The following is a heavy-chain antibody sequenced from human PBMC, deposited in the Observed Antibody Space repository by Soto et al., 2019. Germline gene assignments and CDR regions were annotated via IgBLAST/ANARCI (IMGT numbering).Heavy chain of an antibody. D-gene: IGHD4-17*01. CDR2: IIHSGRD. CDR3: ARRPSGGRRFGDYEGLDI. CDR1: GGSFSGYH. J-gene: IGHJ2*01. Sequence: QVHLQQWGAGLLKPSETLSLTCAVDGGSFSGYHWTWIRQFPGKGLEWIGEIIHSGRDNYNPSLSGRVSLSIHPSKKQYSPKLLSATAADTAVYYCARRPSGGRRFGDYEGLDIWGRGTLVTVSS. V-gene: IGHV4-34*12.